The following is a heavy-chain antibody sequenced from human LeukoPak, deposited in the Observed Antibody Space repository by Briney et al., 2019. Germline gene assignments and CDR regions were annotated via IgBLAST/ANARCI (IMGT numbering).Heavy chain of an antibody. V-gene: IGHV4-59*01. CDR2: IYYSGST. CDR3: ARLRWLQLIDY. D-gene: IGHD5-24*01. J-gene: IGHJ4*02. CDR1: GGSISSYY. Sequence: SETLSLTCTVSGGSISSYYWSWIRQPPGKGLEWIGYIYYSGSTNYNPSLKSRVTISVDTSKNQFSLKLSSVTAADTAVYYCARLRWLQLIDYGGRGTLVTVSS.